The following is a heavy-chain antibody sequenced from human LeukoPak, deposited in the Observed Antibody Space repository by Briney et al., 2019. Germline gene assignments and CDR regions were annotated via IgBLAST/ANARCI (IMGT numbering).Heavy chain of an antibody. CDR1: GDTVSSKNAA. D-gene: IGHD2-2*01. J-gene: IGHJ4*02. V-gene: IGHV2-5*08. CDR2: IYWNDGK. Sequence: QTLSLTCAISGDTVSSKNAAWNWIRQPPGKALEWLALIYWNDGKRYSPSLRSRLTITKDTSKNQVVLTMTNMDPVDTATFYCAHRRSGDQLDYWGQGTLVTVSS. CDR3: AHRRSGDQLDY.